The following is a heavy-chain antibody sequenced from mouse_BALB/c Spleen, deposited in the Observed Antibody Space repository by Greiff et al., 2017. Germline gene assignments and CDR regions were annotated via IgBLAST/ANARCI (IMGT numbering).Heavy chain of an antibody. V-gene: IGHV1-7*01. J-gene: IGHJ3*01. CDR1: GYTFTSYW. D-gene: IGHD1-1*01. CDR3: ARRYYGSSYTWFAY. Sequence: QVQLQQSGAELAKPGASVKMSCKASGYTFTSYWMHWVKQRPGQGLEWIGYINPSTGYTEYNQKFKDKATLTADKSSSTAYMQLSSLTSEDSAVYYCARRYYGSSYTWFAYWGQGTLVTVSA. CDR2: INPSTGYT.